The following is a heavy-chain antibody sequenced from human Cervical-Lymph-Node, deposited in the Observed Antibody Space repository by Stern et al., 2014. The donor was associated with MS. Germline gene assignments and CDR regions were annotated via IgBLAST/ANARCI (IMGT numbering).Heavy chain of an antibody. Sequence: VQLVESGAEVKKPGASGKLSCKASGYTFISYYMHWVRQAPGQGLEWMGIINPSGGSTSYAQKFQGRVTMTRDTSTSTVYMELSSLRSEDTAVYYCAREVAGHRLGMMDVWGQGTSVTVSS. CDR3: AREVAGHRLGMMDV. D-gene: IGHD6-19*01. J-gene: IGHJ6*02. V-gene: IGHV1-46*01. CDR1: GYTFISYY. CDR2: INPSGGST.